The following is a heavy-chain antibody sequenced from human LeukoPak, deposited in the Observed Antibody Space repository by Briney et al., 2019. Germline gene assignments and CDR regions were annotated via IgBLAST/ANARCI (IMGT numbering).Heavy chain of an antibody. CDR3: ARDGEDIVVVVAANNWFDP. D-gene: IGHD2-15*01. J-gene: IGHJ5*02. CDR2: INPSGGST. CDR1: GYTFTNYY. Sequence: ASVKVSCKASGYTFTNYYMHWVRQAPGQGLEWMGMINPSGGSTTYAQKFQGRVTMTRDTSTSTVYMELSSLRSEDTAVYYCARDGEDIVVVVAANNWFDPWGQGTLVTVSS. V-gene: IGHV1-46*01.